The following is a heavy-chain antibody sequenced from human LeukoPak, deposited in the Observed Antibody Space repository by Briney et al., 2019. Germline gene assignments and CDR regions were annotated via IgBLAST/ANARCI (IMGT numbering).Heavy chain of an antibody. CDR2: IYHSGST. CDR3: ARETAAGTRILDY. CDR1: GGSISSSNW. Sequence: SGTLSLTCAVSGGSISSSNWWSWVRQPPGKGLEWIGEIYHSGSTNYNPSLKSRVTISVDTSKNQFSLELSSVTAADTAVYYCARETAAGTRILDYWGQGTLVTVSS. D-gene: IGHD6-13*01. J-gene: IGHJ4*02. V-gene: IGHV4-4*02.